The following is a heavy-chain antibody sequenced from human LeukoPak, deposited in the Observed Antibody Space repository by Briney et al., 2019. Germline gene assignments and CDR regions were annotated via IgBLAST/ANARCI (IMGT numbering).Heavy chain of an antibody. CDR2: INGNGDIT. Sequence: GGSLRLSCAASGFTFSDYYMSWVRQAPGKGLEYVSAINGNGDITYYADSVKGRFTISRDNSKNTLYLQMSSLRAEDTAVYYCVKGPTGYWGQGTLVTVSS. V-gene: IGHV3-64D*09. CDR1: GFTFSDYY. J-gene: IGHJ4*02. CDR3: VKGPTGY.